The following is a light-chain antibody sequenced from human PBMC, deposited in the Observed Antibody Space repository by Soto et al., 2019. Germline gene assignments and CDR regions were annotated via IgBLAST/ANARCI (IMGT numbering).Light chain of an antibody. Sequence: QSVLTQPPSASGTTGQRVTISCSGSSSNIGSNYVYWYQQLPGTAPKLRIDRNNQRPSGVPDRFSGSKSGTSASLAISGLRSEDEADYYCASWDDSLSGVVFGGGTQLTVL. J-gene: IGLJ2*01. CDR2: RNN. CDR3: ASWDDSLSGVV. CDR1: SSNIGSNY. V-gene: IGLV1-47*01.